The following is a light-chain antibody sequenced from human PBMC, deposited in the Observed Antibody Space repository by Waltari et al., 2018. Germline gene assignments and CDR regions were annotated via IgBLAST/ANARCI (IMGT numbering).Light chain of an antibody. V-gene: IGKV3-11*01. J-gene: IGKJ1*01. Sequence: EIVLTQSPDTLSLSPGERATLSCRASQSVTNSLAWYQQKPGQAPRLLIYSASNRATGVPARFSGSGSGTDFTLTISSLEPEDFAVYYCQQHSNWPRTFGQGTKVEIK. CDR3: QQHSNWPRT. CDR2: SAS. CDR1: QSVTNS.